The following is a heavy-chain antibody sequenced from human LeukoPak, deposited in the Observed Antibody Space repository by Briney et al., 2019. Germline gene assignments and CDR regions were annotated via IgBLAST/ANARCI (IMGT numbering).Heavy chain of an antibody. V-gene: IGHV1-2*02. D-gene: IGHD3-16*01. CDR1: GYTFTGYY. J-gene: IGHJ4*02. Sequence: GASVNVSCKASGYTFTGYYIHWVRQAPGQGLEWMGWTNPNSGGTHYAQKFQGRVTMTRDTSISTAYMELSRLRSDDTAVYYCARPHDPYIWGSYCFDYWGQGTLVTVSS. CDR3: ARPHDPYIWGSYCFDY. CDR2: TNPNSGGT.